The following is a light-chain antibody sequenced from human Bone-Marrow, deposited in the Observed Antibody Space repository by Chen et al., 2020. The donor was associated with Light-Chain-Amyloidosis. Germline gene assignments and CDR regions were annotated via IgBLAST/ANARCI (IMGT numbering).Light chain of an antibody. CDR2: RDT. V-gene: IGLV3-25*03. J-gene: IGLJ2*01. CDR3: QSADSSGTDEVI. CDR1: DLPTKY. Sequence: SYELTQPPSVSVSPGQTARITCSGDDLPTKYAYWYQQKPGQAPVLVIHRDTERPSGSSERFSGSSSGTTATLTISGGQAEDEADYHCQSADSSGTDEVIFGGGTKLTVL.